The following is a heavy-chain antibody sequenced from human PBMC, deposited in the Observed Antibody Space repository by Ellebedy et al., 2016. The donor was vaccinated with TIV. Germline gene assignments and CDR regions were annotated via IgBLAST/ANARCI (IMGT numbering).Heavy chain of an antibody. V-gene: IGHV3-21*01. Sequence: GESLKISCAASGFTFTSYSMNWVRQAPGKGLEWVSSISSTGYYIYYADSVKGRLTISRDSAKNSLYLQMNSLRAEDTAVYYCARVMVGVATFYYWGQGTLVTVSS. D-gene: IGHD2-15*01. CDR2: ISSTGYYI. J-gene: IGHJ4*02. CDR1: GFTFTSYS. CDR3: ARVMVGVATFYY.